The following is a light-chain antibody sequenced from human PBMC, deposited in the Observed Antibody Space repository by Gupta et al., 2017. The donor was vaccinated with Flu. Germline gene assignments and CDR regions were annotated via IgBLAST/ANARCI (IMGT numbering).Light chain of an antibody. CDR1: SSNIGIND. CDR3: GTWDDTRSAVI. Sequence: SAAPGQKVTFSCSGGSSNIGINDVSWYQQFPGTAPKLLIYANDQRPSGIPDRFSGSKSGTSATLGITGLQTGDEAEYYCGTWDDTRSAVIFGGGTKLAVL. CDR2: AND. V-gene: IGLV1-51*01. J-gene: IGLJ2*01.